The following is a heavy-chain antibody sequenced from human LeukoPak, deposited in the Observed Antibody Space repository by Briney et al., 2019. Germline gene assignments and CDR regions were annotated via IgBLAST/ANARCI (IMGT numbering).Heavy chain of an antibody. CDR3: ARQYSLGEPLEDY. J-gene: IGHJ4*02. D-gene: IGHD3-16*01. CDR1: GYTFTSNH. CDR2: ISAYNGNT. Sequence: RASVKVSCKASGYTFTSNHMHWVRQAPGQGLEWMGWISAYNGNTNYAQKLQGRVTMTTDTSTSTAYMELRSLRSDDTAVYYCARQYSLGEPLEDYWGQGTLVTVSS. V-gene: IGHV1-18*04.